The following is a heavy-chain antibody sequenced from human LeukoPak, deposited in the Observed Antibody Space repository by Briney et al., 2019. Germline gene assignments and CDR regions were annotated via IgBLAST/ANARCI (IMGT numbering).Heavy chain of an antibody. D-gene: IGHD6-13*01. V-gene: IGHV1-69*06. Sequence: ASVKVSCKASGGTFSSYAISWVRQAPGQGLEWMGGIIPIFGTANYAQKFQGRVTITADKSTSTAYMELSSLRSEDTAVYYCARSFRGSWGYNWFDPWGQGTLVTVSS. CDR3: ARSFRGSWGYNWFDP. CDR1: GGTFSSYA. J-gene: IGHJ5*02. CDR2: IIPIFGTA.